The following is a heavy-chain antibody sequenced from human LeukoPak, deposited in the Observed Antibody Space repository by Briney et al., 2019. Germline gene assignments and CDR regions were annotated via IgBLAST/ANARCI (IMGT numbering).Heavy chain of an antibody. CDR3: TTDPNYYDSRVDY. J-gene: IGHJ4*02. D-gene: IGHD3-22*01. CDR1: GFTFSNAG. CDR2: IKSKTDGGTT. Sequence: GGSLRLSCAASGFTFSNAGMSWVRQAPGKGLEWVGRIKSKTDGGTTDYAAPVKGRFTISRDDSKNTLYLQMNSLKTEDTAVYYCTTDPNYYDSRVDYWGQGTLVTVSS. V-gene: IGHV3-15*01.